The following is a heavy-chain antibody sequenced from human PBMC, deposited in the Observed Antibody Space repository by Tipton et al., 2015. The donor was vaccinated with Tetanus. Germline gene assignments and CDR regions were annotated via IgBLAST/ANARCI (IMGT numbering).Heavy chain of an antibody. CDR1: GFTFDDYA. Sequence: SLRLSCAASGFTFDDYAMHWVRQAPGKGLEWVSSIGWNSGGIAYADSVKGRFTISRDNAKNFLYLQMNSLRPEDTALYYCAKDFVAGGVANFDYWGQGTLVTVSS. CDR2: IGWNSGGI. CDR3: AKDFVAGGVANFDY. J-gene: IGHJ4*02. D-gene: IGHD2-15*01. V-gene: IGHV3-9*01.